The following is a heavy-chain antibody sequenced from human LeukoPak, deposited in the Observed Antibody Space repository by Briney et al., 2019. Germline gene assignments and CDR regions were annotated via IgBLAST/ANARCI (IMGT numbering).Heavy chain of an antibody. CDR1: GFTFDDYA. CDR3: ASSSGWTL. Sequence: PGGSLRLSCAASGFTFDDYAMHWVRQAPGKGLEWVSGISWNSGSIGYADSVKGRFTISRDNAKNSLYLQMNSLRAEDTAVYYCASSSGWTLWGQGTLVTVSS. V-gene: IGHV3-9*01. J-gene: IGHJ4*02. D-gene: IGHD6-19*01. CDR2: ISWNSGSI.